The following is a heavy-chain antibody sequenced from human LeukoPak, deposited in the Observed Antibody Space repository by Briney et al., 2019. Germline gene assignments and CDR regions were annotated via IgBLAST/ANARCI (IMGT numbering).Heavy chain of an antibody. J-gene: IGHJ2*01. CDR3: AGELRDWYFDL. D-gene: IGHD5-12*01. CDR2: ISSSGSYI. Sequence: GGSLRLSCAASGFTFSSYSMNWVRQAPGKGLEWVSSISSSGSYIYYVDSVKGRLTISRDNAKNSLYLQMNSLRAEDTAVYYCAGELRDWYFDLWGRGTLVTVSS. CDR1: GFTFSSYS. V-gene: IGHV3-21*01.